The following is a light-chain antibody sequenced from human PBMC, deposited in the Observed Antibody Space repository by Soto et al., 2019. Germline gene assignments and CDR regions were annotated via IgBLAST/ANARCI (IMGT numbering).Light chain of an antibody. V-gene: IGKV3-20*01. CDR1: QSVINSY. Sequence: EIVLTQSPGTLSLSPGERATLSCRASQSVINSYLAWYQHKAGQAPRLLIYGAYSRATGIPDKFRGSGSGTDFTLTISRLEPEDFAVYYCQQYGISPWTFGQGTKVEIK. CDR3: QQYGISPWT. J-gene: IGKJ1*01. CDR2: GAY.